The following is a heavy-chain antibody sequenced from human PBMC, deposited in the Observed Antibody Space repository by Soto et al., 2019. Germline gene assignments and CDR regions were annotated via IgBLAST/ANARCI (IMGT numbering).Heavy chain of an antibody. CDR1: GFTFTSSA. CDR2: ITGNGDTT. V-gene: IGHV3-23*01. Sequence: GGSLRLSCAASGFTFTSSAMSWVRQAPGKGLVWVSGITGNGDTTYYTDSVKGRFTISRDQSKNTLYLQMDSLRAEDTAVYYCTKQAAYGFFDYWGQGTPVTVSS. D-gene: IGHD4-17*01. CDR3: TKQAAYGFFDY. J-gene: IGHJ4*02.